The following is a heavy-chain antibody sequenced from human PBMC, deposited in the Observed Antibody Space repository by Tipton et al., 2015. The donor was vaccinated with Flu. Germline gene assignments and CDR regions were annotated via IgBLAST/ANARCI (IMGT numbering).Heavy chain of an antibody. CDR2: IGYDGGNK. V-gene: IGHV3-30*02. D-gene: IGHD4-17*01. J-gene: IGHJ2*01. Sequence: GSLRLSCVASGFTFSGYGMHWVRQAPGKGLEWVSLIGYDGGNKYYGDYYADSVKGRFTISRDNSKNTLYLQMNSLRAEDTAFYYCAKGIGDDDFVWYFDLWGRGTLVAVSS. CDR3: AKGIGDDDFVWYFDL. CDR1: GFTFSGYG.